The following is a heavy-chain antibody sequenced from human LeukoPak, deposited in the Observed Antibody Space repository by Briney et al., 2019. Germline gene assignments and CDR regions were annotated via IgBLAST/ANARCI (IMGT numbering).Heavy chain of an antibody. CDR2: IDHSGST. CDR1: GESFSGYY. D-gene: IGHD3-3*01. CDR3: ARGTGWSVYYYMDV. J-gene: IGHJ6*03. Sequence: SETLSLTCAVYGESFSGYYWTWIRQPPGKGLEWIAQIDHSGSTNYNPSLKSRVTISADTSKNQFSLKLSSVTAADTAVYYCARGTGWSVYYYMDVWGKGTTVTVSS. V-gene: IGHV4-34*01.